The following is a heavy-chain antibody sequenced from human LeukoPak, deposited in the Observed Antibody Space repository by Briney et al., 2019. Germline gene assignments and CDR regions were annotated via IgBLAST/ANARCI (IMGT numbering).Heavy chain of an antibody. CDR1: GYTFTSNY. V-gene: IGHV1-46*01. CDR2: ISPSGGST. CDR3: AREALPRGSGLNDY. J-gene: IGHJ4*02. Sequence: ASVKVSCKAFGYTFTSNYMHWVRQAPGQGPEWMGVISPSGGSTTYAQKFQGRVTMTRNTSISTAYMELSSLRSEDTAVYYCAREALPRGSGLNDYWGQGTLVTVSS. D-gene: IGHD3-10*01.